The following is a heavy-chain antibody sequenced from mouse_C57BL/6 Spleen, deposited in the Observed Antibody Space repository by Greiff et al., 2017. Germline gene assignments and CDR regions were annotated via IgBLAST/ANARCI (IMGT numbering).Heavy chain of an antibody. D-gene: IGHD4-1*01. Sequence: EVKLVESGGGLVKPGGSLKLSCAASGFTFSSYAMSWVRQTPEKRLEWVATISDGGSYTYYPDNVKGRFTISRDNAKNNLYLQMSHLKSEDTAMYYCAGDEDWAVFDYWGQGTTLTVSS. CDR2: ISDGGSYT. V-gene: IGHV5-4*01. CDR3: AGDEDWAVFDY. J-gene: IGHJ2*01. CDR1: GFTFSSYA.